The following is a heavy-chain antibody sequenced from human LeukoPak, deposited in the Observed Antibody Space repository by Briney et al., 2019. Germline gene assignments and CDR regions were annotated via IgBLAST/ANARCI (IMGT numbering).Heavy chain of an antibody. V-gene: IGHV1-2*02. CDR1: GYTFTRYY. Sequence: GASVKVSCKASGYTFTRYYMHWVRQAPGQGLEWMGWINPNSGGTNYAQKFQGRVTMTRDTSISTAYMELSWVRSDDTAFYYCARVLVVDSGSYYGYWGQGTLVTVSS. D-gene: IGHD1-26*01. J-gene: IGHJ4*02. CDR3: ARVLVVDSGSYYGY. CDR2: INPNSGGT.